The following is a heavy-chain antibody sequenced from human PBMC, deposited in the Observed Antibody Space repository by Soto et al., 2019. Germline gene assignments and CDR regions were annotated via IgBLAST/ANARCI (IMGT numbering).Heavy chain of an antibody. V-gene: IGHV3-48*01. CDR1: GFTFSSYS. J-gene: IGHJ4*02. CDR2: ISSSSSTI. D-gene: IGHD5-12*01. CDR3: ARASLHRMGWLQLRRFDY. Sequence: GGSLRLSCAASGFTFSSYSMNWVRQAPGKGLEWVSYISSSSSTIYYADSVKGRFTISRDNSKNTLYLQMNSLRAEDTAVYYCARASLHRMGWLQLRRFDYWGQGTLVTVSS.